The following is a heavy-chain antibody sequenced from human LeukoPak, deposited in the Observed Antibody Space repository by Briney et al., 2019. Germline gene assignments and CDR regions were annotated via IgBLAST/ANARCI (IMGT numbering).Heavy chain of an antibody. D-gene: IGHD6-13*01. J-gene: IGHJ5*02. V-gene: IGHV3-33*08. CDR3: ARDKARVAAAGTLCWFDP. CDR2: IWYDGSNK. CDR1: GFTFTNYG. Sequence: PGGSLRLSCAASGFTFTNYGMHWVRQAPGKGLEWVAVIWYDGSNKYYADSVKGRFTISRDNSKNTLYLQMNSLRAEDTAVYYCARDKARVAAAGTLCWFDPWGQGTLVTVSS.